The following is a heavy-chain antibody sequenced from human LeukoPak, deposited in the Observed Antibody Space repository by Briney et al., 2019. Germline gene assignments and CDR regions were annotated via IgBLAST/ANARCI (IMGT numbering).Heavy chain of an antibody. V-gene: IGHV7-4-1*02. CDR2: INTNTGNP. D-gene: IGHD2-2*01. CDR3: ARGDIVVVPAAKGHYYYYGMDV. Sequence: GSVKVSCKASGYTFTSYAMNWVRQAPGQGLEWMGWINTNTGNPTYAQGFTGRFVFSLDTSVSTAYLQISGLKAEDTAVYYCARGDIVVVPAAKGHYYYYGMDVWGQGTTVTVSS. CDR1: GYTFTSYA. J-gene: IGHJ6*02.